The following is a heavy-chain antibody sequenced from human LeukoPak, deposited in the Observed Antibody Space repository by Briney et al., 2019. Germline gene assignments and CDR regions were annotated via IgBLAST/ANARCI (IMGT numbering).Heavy chain of an antibody. CDR2: INHSGST. D-gene: IGHD6-19*01. CDR1: GGSFSGYY. Sequence: PSETPSLTCAVYGGSFSGYYWSWVRQPPGKGLEWIGEINHSGSTNYNPSLKSRVTISVDTSKNQFSLKLSSVTAADTAVYYCARGVRWLVSWFDPWGQGTLVTVSS. V-gene: IGHV4-34*01. J-gene: IGHJ5*02. CDR3: ARGVRWLVSWFDP.